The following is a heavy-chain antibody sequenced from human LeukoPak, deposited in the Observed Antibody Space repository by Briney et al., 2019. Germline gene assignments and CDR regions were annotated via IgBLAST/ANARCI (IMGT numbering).Heavy chain of an antibody. Sequence: ASVKVSCKASGYNFISYYMNWVRQAPGQGLEWMGMIAPSSGSTRYAQNFQGRVTMTRDTSTSTIYMEPSSLRSEDTAVYYCAGASYSPWYFDFWGQGTLVTVST. J-gene: IGHJ4*02. V-gene: IGHV1-46*01. D-gene: IGHD2-21*01. CDR3: AGASYSPWYFDF. CDR2: IAPSSGST. CDR1: GYNFISYY.